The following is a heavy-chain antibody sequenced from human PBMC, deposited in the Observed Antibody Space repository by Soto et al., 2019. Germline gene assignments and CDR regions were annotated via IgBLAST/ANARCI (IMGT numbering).Heavy chain of an antibody. CDR1: GVRFEDSA. Sequence: EVNLVESGGGVVRPGGSLRLSCAASGVRFEDSAMSWVRQAPGKGLEWVSGINANGMTTGYAESVQGRFTISRDTTKNTLYLHMNSLRAEDTALYYCARARREPGRRYYYGMDVWGQGTTVTVSS. V-gene: IGHV3-20*04. J-gene: IGHJ6*02. CDR2: INANGMTT. D-gene: IGHD3-9*01. CDR3: ARARREPGRRYYYGMDV.